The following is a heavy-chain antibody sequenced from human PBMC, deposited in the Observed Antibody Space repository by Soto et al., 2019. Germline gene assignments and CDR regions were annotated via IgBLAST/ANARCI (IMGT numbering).Heavy chain of an antibody. CDR2: INPNSGGT. CDR1: GYTFTVYY. V-gene: IGHV1-2*02. CDR3: ARDHEQYQLLHTNWFDP. D-gene: IGHD2-2*01. Sequence: ASVKVSCKASGYTFTVYYMHCVRQSRGQWLEWMGWINPNSGGTNYAQKFQGRVTMTRDTSISTAYMELSRLRSDDTAVYYCARDHEQYQLLHTNWFDPWGQGTLVTVSS. J-gene: IGHJ5*02.